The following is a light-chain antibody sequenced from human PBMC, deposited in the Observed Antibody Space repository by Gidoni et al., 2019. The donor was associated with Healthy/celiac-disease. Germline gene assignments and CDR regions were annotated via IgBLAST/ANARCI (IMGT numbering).Light chain of an antibody. CDR2: GAS. Sequence: EIVLTQSPATLSVSPGERATLACRASQSVSSNLAWYQQKPGPAPRLLIDGASTRATGIPARCSGSGSGTEFTLTISSLQSEDFAVYYCQQYNNWPWTFGQGTKVEIK. J-gene: IGKJ1*01. CDR3: QQYNNWPWT. V-gene: IGKV3-15*01. CDR1: QSVSSN.